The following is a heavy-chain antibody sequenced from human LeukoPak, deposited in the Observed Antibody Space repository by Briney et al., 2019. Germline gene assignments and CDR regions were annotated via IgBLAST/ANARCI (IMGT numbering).Heavy chain of an antibody. CDR1: GYTFTGYY. CDR2: INPNSGGT. CDR3: ARDRLISSSSGDWFDP. J-gene: IGHJ5*02. Sequence: GASVTVSCKASGYTFTGYYMHWVRQAPGQGLEWMGWINPNSGGTNYAQKFQGRVTMTRDTSISTAYMELSRLRSDDTAVYYCARDRLISSSSGDWFDPWGQGTLVTVSS. D-gene: IGHD6-6*01. V-gene: IGHV1-2*02.